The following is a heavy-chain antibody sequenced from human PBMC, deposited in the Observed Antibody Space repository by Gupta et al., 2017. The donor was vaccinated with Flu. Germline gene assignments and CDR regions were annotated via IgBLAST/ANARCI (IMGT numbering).Heavy chain of an antibody. Sequence: VHLLESGGGLVQPGGSLRLSCAASGFTFSNSAMLWVRHAPGKGLEWVSAVGGSGGDTYHADSVKGRFTISRDNSKNIVYLQMNSLRAEDTALYYCASQGAGDSGWWWGSWGQGTLVTVSS. J-gene: IGHJ5*02. CDR2: VGGSGGDT. CDR3: ASQGAGDSGWWWGS. CDR1: GFTFSNSA. V-gene: IGHV3-23*01. D-gene: IGHD6-19*01.